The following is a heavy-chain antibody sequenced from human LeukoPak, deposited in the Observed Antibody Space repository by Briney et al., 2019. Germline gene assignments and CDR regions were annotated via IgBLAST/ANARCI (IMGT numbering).Heavy chain of an antibody. J-gene: IGHJ4*02. V-gene: IGHV1-69*04. CDR1: GGTFSSYA. D-gene: IGHD2-8*01. CDR3: ARLRANGVPGVDY. Sequence: SVKVSCKASGGTFSSYAISWVRQAPGQGLEWMGRIIPILGIANYAQKFQGRVTITADKSTSTAYMELSSLRSEDTAVYDCARLRANGVPGVDYWGQGTLVTVSS. CDR2: IIPILGIA.